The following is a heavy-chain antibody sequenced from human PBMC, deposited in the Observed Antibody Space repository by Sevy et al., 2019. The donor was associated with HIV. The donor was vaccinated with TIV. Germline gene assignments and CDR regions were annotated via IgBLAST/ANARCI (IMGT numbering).Heavy chain of an antibody. CDR1: GFTFSSYW. J-gene: IGHJ1*01. CDR2: IKQDGSEK. Sequence: GGSLRLSCAASGFTFSSYWMSWVRQAPGKGLEWVANIKQDGSEKYYVDSVKGRFTISRDKAKNSLYLQMNSLRAEDTAVYYCARTPLYYYFQHWGQGTLVTVSS. CDR3: ARTPLYYYFQH. D-gene: IGHD3-16*01. V-gene: IGHV3-7*01.